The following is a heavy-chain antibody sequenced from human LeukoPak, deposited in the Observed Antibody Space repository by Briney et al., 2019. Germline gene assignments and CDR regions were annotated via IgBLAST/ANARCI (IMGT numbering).Heavy chain of an antibody. V-gene: IGHV4-34*01. D-gene: IGHD2-2*01. CDR2: INHSGST. Sequence: PSETLSLTCAVYGGSFSGYYWSWIRQPPGKGLEWIGEINHSGSTNYDPSLKSRVTISVDTSKNQFSLKLSSVTAADTAVYYCARHVPAGGAFDIWGQGTMVTVSS. J-gene: IGHJ3*02. CDR1: GGSFSGYY. CDR3: ARHVPAGGAFDI.